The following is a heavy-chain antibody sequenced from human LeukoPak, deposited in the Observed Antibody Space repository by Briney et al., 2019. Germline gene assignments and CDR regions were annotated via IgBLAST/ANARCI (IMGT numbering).Heavy chain of an antibody. CDR3: AKXAHSSTWXNXDY. Sequence: GGSLRLSCAASGLTFSSYAMAWVRQAPGKGLEWVSAISGNGDSTYYAGSVKGRFTISRDNSKNTLYLQMNSLRAEDTAVYYCAKXAHSSTWXNXDYWGQXXLVTV. V-gene: IGHV3-23*01. J-gene: IGHJ4*02. D-gene: IGHD6-13*01. CDR2: ISGNGDST. CDR1: GLTFSSYA.